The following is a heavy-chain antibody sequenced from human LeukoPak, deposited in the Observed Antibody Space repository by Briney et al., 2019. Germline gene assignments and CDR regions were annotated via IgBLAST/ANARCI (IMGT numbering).Heavy chain of an antibody. V-gene: IGHV3-30*03. CDR3: ARDLSYYDSSGYHPGY. Sequence: GGSLTLSCAASGFTFSSYDMHWIRQAPGKGLEWVAVISYDGSNKYYANSVKGRFTISRDNSKNTLYLQMNSLRAEDTAVYYCARDLSYYDSSGYHPGYWGQGTLVTVSS. J-gene: IGHJ4*02. D-gene: IGHD3-22*01. CDR1: GFTFSSYD. CDR2: ISYDGSNK.